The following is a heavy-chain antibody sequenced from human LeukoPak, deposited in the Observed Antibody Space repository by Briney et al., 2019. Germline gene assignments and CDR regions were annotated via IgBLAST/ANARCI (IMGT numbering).Heavy chain of an antibody. CDR1: GGSISSDY. D-gene: IGHD5-18*01. Sequence: SETLSLTCTVSGGSISSDYWSWIRQPPGEGLEWIGYIYYSGSTNYNPSLKSRATISVDRSKNQFSLNLSSVTAADTAIYYCARGRGYNYPFDYWGQGTLVTVSS. V-gene: IGHV4-59*01. J-gene: IGHJ4*02. CDR2: IYYSGST. CDR3: ARGRGYNYPFDY.